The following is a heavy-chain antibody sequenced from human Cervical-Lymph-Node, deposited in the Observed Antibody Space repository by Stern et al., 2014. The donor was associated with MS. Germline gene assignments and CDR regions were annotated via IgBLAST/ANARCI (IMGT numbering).Heavy chain of an antibody. Sequence: QLVESGAEVKKPGASVKVSCKASGYTFTASLVHWVRQAPGQGLEWMGWINPNCGDTNSAKKFQGRVTMTRDTSISTAYIELTGLRSDDTAVYYCGRGNRSFDPWGQGTLVTVSS. CDR2: INPNCGDT. CDR1: GYTFTASL. V-gene: IGHV1-2*02. CDR3: GRGNRSFDP. D-gene: IGHD1-14*01. J-gene: IGHJ5*02.